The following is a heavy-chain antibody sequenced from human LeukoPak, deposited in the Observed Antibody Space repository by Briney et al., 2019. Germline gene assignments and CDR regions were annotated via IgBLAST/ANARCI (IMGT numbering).Heavy chain of an antibody. D-gene: IGHD6-19*01. CDR2: ISSSGSTI. J-gene: IGHJ4*02. CDR3: ARDADYSSGSFDY. V-gene: IGHV3-48*03. Sequence: PGGSLRLSCAASGFTFSSYEMNWVRQAPGKGLEWVSYISSSGSTIYYADSVKGRFTISRDNAKNSLYLQMNSLRAEDTAVYYCARDADYSSGSFDYWGQGTLVTVSS. CDR1: GFTFSSYE.